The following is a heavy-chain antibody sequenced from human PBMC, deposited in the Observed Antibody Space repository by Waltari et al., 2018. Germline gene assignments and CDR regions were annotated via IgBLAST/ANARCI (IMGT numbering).Heavy chain of an antibody. J-gene: IGHJ4*02. D-gene: IGHD2-15*01. V-gene: IGHV4-4*02. CDR2: VHGSGKT. CDR3: ARDRGRGLYLDS. CDR1: GAPITNNYW. Sequence: QESGPGLVKPSGTLSLTCAVSGAPITNNYWWSWVRQSPGKGLEWIGQVHGSGKTNYNPSFASRLIMSLDTSTNQISLKVTSATAADTATYYCARDRGRGLYLDSWGQGTLVTVSP.